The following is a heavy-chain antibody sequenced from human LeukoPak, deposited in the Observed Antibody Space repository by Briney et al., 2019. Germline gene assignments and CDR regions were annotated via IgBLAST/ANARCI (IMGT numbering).Heavy chain of an antibody. V-gene: IGHV4-4*07. CDR2: IYTSGST. J-gene: IGHJ6*02. CDR3: ARAQSPNYYYYYYGMDV. Sequence: SETLSLTCTVSGGSISSYYWSWIRQPAGKGLEWIGRIYTSGSTNYNPSLKSRVTMSVDTSKNQFSLKLSSVTAADTAGYYCARAQSPNYYYYYYGMDVWGQGTTVTVSS. CDR1: GGSISSYY.